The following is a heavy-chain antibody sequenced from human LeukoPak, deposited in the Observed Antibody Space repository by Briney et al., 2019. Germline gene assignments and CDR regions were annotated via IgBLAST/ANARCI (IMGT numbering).Heavy chain of an antibody. CDR2: IYYGGST. CDR3: ARGYSGYDLSLYHYYYMDV. V-gene: IGHV4-39*07. J-gene: IGHJ6*03. CDR1: GGSIRSSSYY. Sequence: SETLSLTCTVSGGSIRSSSYYWHWVRQPPGKGLEWIGTIYYGGSTYYNASLESRVTILIDTSKNQFSLRLTSVTAADTAVYYCARGYSGYDLSLYHYYYMDVWGKGTTVTVSS. D-gene: IGHD5-12*01.